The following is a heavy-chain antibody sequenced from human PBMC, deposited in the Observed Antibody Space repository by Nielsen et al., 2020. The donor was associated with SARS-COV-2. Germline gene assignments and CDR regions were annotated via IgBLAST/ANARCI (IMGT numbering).Heavy chain of an antibody. J-gene: IGHJ5*02. D-gene: IGHD3-10*01. CDR3: AKDFGAKITMVRGP. Sequence: GGSLRLSCAASGFTFDDYAMHWVRQAPGKGLEWVSGISWNSGSIGYADSVKGRFTISRDNAKNSLYLQMNSLRAEDTALYYCAKDFGAKITMVRGPWGQGTLVTVSS. V-gene: IGHV3-9*01. CDR1: GFTFDDYA. CDR2: ISWNSGSI.